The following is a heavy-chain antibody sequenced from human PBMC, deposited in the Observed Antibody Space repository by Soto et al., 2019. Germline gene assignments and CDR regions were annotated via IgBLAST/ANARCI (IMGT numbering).Heavy chain of an antibody. J-gene: IGHJ6*02. D-gene: IGHD6-19*01. CDR1: GGTFSSYA. Sequence: SVKVSCKASGGTFSSYAISWVRQAPGQGLEWMGGIIPIFGTANYAQKFQGRVTITADKSTSTAYMELSSLRSEDTAVYYCARSIKWLGPLDYYYYGMDVRGQGTTVTVS. CDR3: ARSIKWLGPLDYYYYGMDV. CDR2: IIPIFGTA. V-gene: IGHV1-69*06.